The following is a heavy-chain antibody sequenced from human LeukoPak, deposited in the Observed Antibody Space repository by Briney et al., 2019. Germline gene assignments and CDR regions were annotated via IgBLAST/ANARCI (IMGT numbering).Heavy chain of an antibody. Sequence: SETLSLTCTVSGGSISSYYWSWIRQPPGKGLEWIGYIYYSGSTNYNPSLKSRVTISVDKSKNQFSLKLSSVTAADTAVYYCARDTAMVTDYYYGMDVWGQGTTVTVSS. D-gene: IGHD5-18*01. CDR2: IYYSGST. CDR1: GGSISSYY. CDR3: ARDTAMVTDYYYGMDV. V-gene: IGHV4-59*12. J-gene: IGHJ6*02.